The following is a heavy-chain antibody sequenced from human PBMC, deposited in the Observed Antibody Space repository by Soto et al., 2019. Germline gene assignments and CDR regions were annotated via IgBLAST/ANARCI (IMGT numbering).Heavy chain of an antibody. Sequence: PGGSLRLSCAASGFPFSYYGLHWVRQAPGKGLEWVATVWYDGSKKYYGDSVKGRFTISRDDSKNTLSLQMHSLRAEDTAFYYCARTYYYDSSDNYSGAFFDSWGQGTLVTVSS. V-gene: IGHV3-33*01. CDR3: ARTYYYDSSDNYSGAFFDS. CDR1: GFPFSYYG. CDR2: VWYDGSKK. D-gene: IGHD3-22*01. J-gene: IGHJ4*02.